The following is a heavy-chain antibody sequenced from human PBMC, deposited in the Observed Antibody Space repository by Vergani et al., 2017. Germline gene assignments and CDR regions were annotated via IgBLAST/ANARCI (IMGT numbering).Heavy chain of an antibody. CDR3: TTAWGLYYLHGEYFQY. Sequence: EVQLLESGGGLVQPGGSRRLSCAGAGFTFDTYTMAYVRQAPGKGLEWVATISSGGGDIFYADSVKGRLTTSRDNSKNTLFLQMNSLKDEDTAVYYCTTAWGLYYLHGEYFQYWGRGTLVSVSS. V-gene: IGHV3-23*01. J-gene: IGHJ1*01. CDR2: ISSGGGDI. CDR1: GFTFDTYT. D-gene: IGHD3-10*01.